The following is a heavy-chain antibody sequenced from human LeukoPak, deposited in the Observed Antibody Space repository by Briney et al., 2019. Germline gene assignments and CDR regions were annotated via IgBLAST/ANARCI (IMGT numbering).Heavy chain of an antibody. CDR1: GFPFNTCD. CDR2: ISRTGGTI. J-gene: IGHJ4*02. V-gene: IGHV3-48*03. D-gene: IGHD5-24*01. CDR3: ATGGYNYVY. Sequence: PGGSLRLSCAASGFPFNTCDMNWVRQAPGKGLEWVSYISRTGGTIYYADSVKGRFTISRDNTKNSLFLQMRSLRAEDTALYYCATGGYNYVYWGRGTLVTVSS.